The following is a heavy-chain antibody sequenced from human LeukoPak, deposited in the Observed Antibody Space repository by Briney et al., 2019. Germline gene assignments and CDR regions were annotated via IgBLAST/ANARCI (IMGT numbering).Heavy chain of an antibody. V-gene: IGHV3-21*01. J-gene: IGHJ4*02. CDR1: GFIFSSYS. CDR3: ARDTLYYFDY. D-gene: IGHD2-15*01. CDR2: ISSSSSYI. Sequence: GGSLRLSCAASGFIFSSYSMNWVRQAPGKGLEWVSSISSSSSYIYHADSVKGRFTISRDNAKNSLYLQMNSLRAEDTAVYYCARDTLYYFDYWGQGTLVTVSS.